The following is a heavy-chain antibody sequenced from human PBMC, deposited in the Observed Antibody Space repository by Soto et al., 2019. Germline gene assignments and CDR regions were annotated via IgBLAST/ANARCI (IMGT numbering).Heavy chain of an antibody. D-gene: IGHD3-22*01. CDR3: ASARGNTYYYDSSGYQPLDY. CDR1: GGTFSSYA. J-gene: IGHJ4*02. CDR2: INAGNGNT. V-gene: IGHV1-3*01. Sequence: QVQLVQSGAEVKKPGSSVKVSCKASGGTFSSYAMHWVRQAPGQRLEWMGWINAGNGNTKYSQKFQGRVTITRDTSASTAYMELSSLRSEDTAVYYCASARGNTYYYDSSGYQPLDYWGQGTLVTVSS.